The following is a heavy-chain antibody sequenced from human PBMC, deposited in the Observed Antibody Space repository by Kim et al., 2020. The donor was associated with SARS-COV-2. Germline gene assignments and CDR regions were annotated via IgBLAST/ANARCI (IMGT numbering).Heavy chain of an antibody. V-gene: IGHV4-34*01. CDR1: GGSFSGYY. Sequence: SETLSLTCAVYGGSFSGYYWSWIRQPPGKGLEWIGEINHSGSTNYNPSLKSRVTISVDTSKNQFSLKLSSVTAADTAVYYCARAIGKYQLLRGLNWFDPWGQGTLVTVSS. CDR3: ARAIGKYQLLRGLNWFDP. CDR2: INHSGST. D-gene: IGHD2-2*01. J-gene: IGHJ5*02.